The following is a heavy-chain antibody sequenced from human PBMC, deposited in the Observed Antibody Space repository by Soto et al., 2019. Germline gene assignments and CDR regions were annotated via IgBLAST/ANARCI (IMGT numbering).Heavy chain of an antibody. Sequence: SETMPLTWTVSCGYSSSGDYHWSWIRQPPGKGLEWIGYIYYSGSTYYNPSLKSRVTISVDTSKNQFSLKLSSVTAADTAVYYCARGTYTVTLFDYWGQGTLVTVSS. V-gene: IGHV4-30-4*01. D-gene: IGHD4-17*01. CDR2: IYYSGST. CDR3: ARGTYTVTLFDY. J-gene: IGHJ4*02. CDR1: CGYSSSGDYH.